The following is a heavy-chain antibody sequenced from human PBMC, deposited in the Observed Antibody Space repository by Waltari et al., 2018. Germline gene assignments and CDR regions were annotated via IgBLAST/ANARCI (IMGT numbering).Heavy chain of an antibody. CDR3: AREVAQPSLWFDP. CDR1: GYSISSGYY. Sequence: QVQLQESGPGLVKPSETLSLTCAVSGYSISSGYYWGWIRQPPGKGLEWIGSIYHSGSTYYNPSLKSRVTISVDTSKNQFSLKLRSVTAADTAVYYCAREVAQPSLWFDPWGQGTLVTVSS. V-gene: IGHV4-38-2*02. D-gene: IGHD2-15*01. J-gene: IGHJ5*02. CDR2: IYHSGST.